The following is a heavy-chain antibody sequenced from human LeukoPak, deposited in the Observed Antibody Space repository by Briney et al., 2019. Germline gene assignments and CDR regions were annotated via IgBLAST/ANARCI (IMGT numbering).Heavy chain of an antibody. V-gene: IGHV4-4*07. Sequence: PSETLSLTCTVSGGSISSYYWSWIRQPAGKGLEWIGRIYTSGGTNYNPSLKGRVTISLDESKNQFSLKLSSVTAADTAVYYSARDGPSDFFDYWGQGTLVTVSS. J-gene: IGHJ4*02. CDR2: IYTSGGT. CDR3: ARDGPSDFFDY. D-gene: IGHD3-3*01. CDR1: GGSISSYY.